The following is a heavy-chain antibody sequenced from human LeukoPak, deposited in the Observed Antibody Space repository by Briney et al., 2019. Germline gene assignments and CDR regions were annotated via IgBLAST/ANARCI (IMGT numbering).Heavy chain of an antibody. CDR2: IYPGDSDT. D-gene: IGHD6-6*01. J-gene: IGHJ5*02. CDR1: GYSFTSYW. V-gene: IGHV5-51*01. Sequence: GESLQISCQGSGYSFTSYWIGWVRQMPGKGLEWMGIIYPGDSDTRYSPSFQGQVTISADKSISTAYLQWSSLKASDTAMYYCARRRYSSSSLNWFDPWGQGTLVTVSS. CDR3: ARRRYSSSSLNWFDP.